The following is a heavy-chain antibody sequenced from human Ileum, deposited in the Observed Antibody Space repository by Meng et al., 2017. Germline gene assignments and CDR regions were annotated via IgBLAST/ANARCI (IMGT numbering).Heavy chain of an antibody. D-gene: IGHD2-2*01. CDR3: ARGRHCSSTTCYLSDS. CDR1: GYSFTNYG. CDR2: TSTYNSNR. J-gene: IGHJ4*02. V-gene: IGHV1-18*01. Sequence: VHLVPSGPDVVKPGPTGKGSCQASGYSFTNYGINWVRQAPGKGLEWMGWTSTYNSNRNYAQSLQGRVTMTTDTSTTTAYMELRSLTFDDTAVYYCARGRHCSSTTCYLSDSWGQGTLVTVSS.